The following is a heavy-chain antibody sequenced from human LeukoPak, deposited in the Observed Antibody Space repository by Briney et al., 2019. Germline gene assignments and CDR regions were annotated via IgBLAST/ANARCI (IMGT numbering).Heavy chain of an antibody. J-gene: IGHJ4*02. D-gene: IGHD3-22*01. Sequence: SETLSLTCTVSGGSISSGDYYWSWIRQPPGKGLEWIGYIYYSGNTYYNPSLKSRVTISVDTSKSQFSLKLSSVTAADTAVYYCARLKSPYYYDSSGYHYYFDYWGQGTLVTVSS. CDR1: GGSISSGDYY. CDR2: IYYSGNT. V-gene: IGHV4-30-4*01. CDR3: ARLKSPYYYDSSGYHYYFDY.